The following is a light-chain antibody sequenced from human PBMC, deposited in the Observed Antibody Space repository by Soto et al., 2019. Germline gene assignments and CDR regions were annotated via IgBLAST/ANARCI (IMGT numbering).Light chain of an antibody. CDR2: EVS. Sequence: QSVLTQPASVSGSPGQAITISCTGTSSDVGAYKYVSWYQQHPGQAPKLMIYEVSNRPSGVSNRFSGSKSGNTASLTISGLQAEGEADYYCSSHTSSSTVYVFGTGTKLTVL. CDR3: SSHTSSSTVYV. CDR1: SSDVGAYKY. V-gene: IGLV2-14*01. J-gene: IGLJ1*01.